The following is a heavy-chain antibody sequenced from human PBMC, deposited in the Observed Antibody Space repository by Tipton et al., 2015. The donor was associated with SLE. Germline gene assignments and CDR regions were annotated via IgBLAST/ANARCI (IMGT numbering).Heavy chain of an antibody. CDR3: ARGSTVTTFYYYYYMDV. D-gene: IGHD4-11*01. Sequence: LRLSCAVYGGSFSGYYWSWIRQPPGKGLEWIGYIYYSGSTNYNPSLKSRVTISVDTSKNQFSLKLSSVTAADTAVYYCARGSTVTTFYYYYYMDVWGKGTTVTVSS. CDR1: GGSFSGYY. CDR2: IYYSGST. V-gene: IGHV4-59*01. J-gene: IGHJ6*03.